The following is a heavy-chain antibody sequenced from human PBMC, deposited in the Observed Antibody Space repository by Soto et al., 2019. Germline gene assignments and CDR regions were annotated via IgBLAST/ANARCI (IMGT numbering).Heavy chain of an antibody. CDR2: INPAGDVT. V-gene: IGHV1-46*01. CDR1: GPTFPGTY. D-gene: IGHD1-26*01. Sequence: ASVKVSCETSGPTFPGTYMHGVRQAPGQGLQWMGIINPAGDVTTCAHKFRGRVTLTREMCTSTSYMELISLTSEDTPDYYCASKGSRGSLPYFDTWAQGTLVRVSS. CDR3: ASKGSRGSLPYFDT. J-gene: IGHJ4*02.